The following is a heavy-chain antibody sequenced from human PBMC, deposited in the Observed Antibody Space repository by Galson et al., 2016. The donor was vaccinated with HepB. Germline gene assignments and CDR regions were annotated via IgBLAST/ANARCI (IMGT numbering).Heavy chain of an antibody. CDR1: GFTFGSYG. CDR2: ISYDASKK. Sequence: LRLSCAASGFTFGSYGMHWVRQAPGRGLEWVAVISYDASKKHYADSVKGRFTISRDKSKNTLYLQMNSLRAEDTAVYYCAKSPLMFFGELLGYFQHWGQGTLVTVSS. CDR3: AKSPLMFFGELLGYFQH. V-gene: IGHV3-30*18. J-gene: IGHJ1*01. D-gene: IGHD3-10*01.